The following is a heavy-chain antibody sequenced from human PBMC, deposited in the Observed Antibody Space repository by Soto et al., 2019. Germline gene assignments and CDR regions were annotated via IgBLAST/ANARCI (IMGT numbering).Heavy chain of an antibody. Sequence: ASVKVSCKASGYTFTGYYMHWVRQAPGQGLEWMGWINPNSGGTNYAQKFQGWVTMTRDTSISTAYMELSRLRSDDTAVYYCARAARYFDWLSRIPYYFDYWGQGTLVTVSS. CDR2: INPNSGGT. CDR1: GYTFTGYY. J-gene: IGHJ4*02. CDR3: ARAARYFDWLSRIPYYFDY. V-gene: IGHV1-2*04. D-gene: IGHD3-9*01.